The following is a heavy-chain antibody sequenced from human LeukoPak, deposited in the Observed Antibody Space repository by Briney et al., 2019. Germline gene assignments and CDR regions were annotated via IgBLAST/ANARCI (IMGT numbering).Heavy chain of an antibody. CDR2: IRSKAYGGTT. CDR3: TRRTYYYDSSGYYPSSFDY. J-gene: IGHJ4*02. D-gene: IGHD3-22*01. V-gene: IGHV3-49*04. CDR1: GFTFGDYA. Sequence: GGSLRLSCTASGFTFGDYAMSWVRQAPGKGLEWVGFIRSKAYGGTTEYAASVKGRFTISRDDSKSIAYLQMNSLKTEDTAVYYRTRRTYYYDSSGYYPSSFDYWGQGTLVTVSS.